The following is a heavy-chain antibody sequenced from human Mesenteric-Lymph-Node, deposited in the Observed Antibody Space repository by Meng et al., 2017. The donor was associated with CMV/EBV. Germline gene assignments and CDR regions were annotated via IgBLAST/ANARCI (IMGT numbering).Heavy chain of an antibody. D-gene: IGHD2-8*02. CDR3: ATRKRCSHCTGAIDY. V-gene: IGHV4-39*07. J-gene: IGHJ4*02. CDR1: GGAINNGDYC. Sequence: SETLSLTCNVSGGAINNGDYCWGWIRQSPGKGLEWIGNIYYSGSTYYNPSLRSRVTISVDTSKGQFSLQLRSVTAADTAVYYCATRKRCSHCTGAIDYWGQGTLVTVSS. CDR2: IYYSGST.